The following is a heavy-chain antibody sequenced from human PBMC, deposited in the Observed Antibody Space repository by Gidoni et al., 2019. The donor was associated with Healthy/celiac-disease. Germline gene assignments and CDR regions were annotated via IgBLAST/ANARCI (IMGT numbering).Heavy chain of an antibody. Sequence: QVQLQESGPGLVKPSETLSLPCTVSGGSIRSYYWSWIRQPPGKGLEWIGYIYYSGSTNYNPALKSRVTISVDTSKNQFSLKLSSVTAADTAVYYCARGYDSSGYVPDFDYWGQGTLVTVSS. CDR2: IYYSGST. D-gene: IGHD3-22*01. V-gene: IGHV4-59*01. J-gene: IGHJ4*02. CDR1: GGSIRSYY. CDR3: ARGYDSSGYVPDFDY.